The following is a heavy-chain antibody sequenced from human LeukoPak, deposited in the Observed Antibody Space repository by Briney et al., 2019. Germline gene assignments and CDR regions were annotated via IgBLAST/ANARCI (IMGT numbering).Heavy chain of an antibody. V-gene: IGHV4-4*07. CDR1: GGSISSYY. CDR2: IYTSGST. Sequence: SETLSLTCTVSGGSISSYYWSWIRQPAGKGLEWIGRIYTSGSTNYNPSLKSRVTMSVDTSKNQFSLKLSSVTAADTAVYYCASSTTRYCSGGSCYGSYKRNWFDPWGQGTLVTVSS. CDR3: ASSTTRYCSGGSCYGSYKRNWFDP. J-gene: IGHJ5*02. D-gene: IGHD2-15*01.